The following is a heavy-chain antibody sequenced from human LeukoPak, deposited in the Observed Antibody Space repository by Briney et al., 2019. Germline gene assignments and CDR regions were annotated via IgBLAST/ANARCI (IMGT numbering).Heavy chain of an antibody. CDR2: IHYSGNT. CDR3: ATVTGDF. D-gene: IGHD2-21*02. J-gene: IGHJ4*02. Sequence: SETLSLTCTVSGGSIRSYYWSWIRQPPGKGLEWFGNIHYSGNTNYNPSLRSRVTMSLDTSKNQVSLNLSSVSEADTAVYYCATVTGDFWGQGTLVTVSS. CDR1: GGSIRSYY. V-gene: IGHV4-59*01.